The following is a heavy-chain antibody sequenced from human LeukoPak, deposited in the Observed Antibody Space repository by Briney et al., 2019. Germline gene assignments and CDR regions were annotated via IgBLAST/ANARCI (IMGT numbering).Heavy chain of an antibody. Sequence: PSETLSLTCTVSGGSISTYYWGWVRQPPGKALEWIGNIFYSGTTYYSPSLKSRVTISLDTSRNQFSLKLNSVTAADTAVYYCAKSNGYGLIDIWGQGTMVTVSS. D-gene: IGHD3-10*01. CDR2: IFYSGTT. J-gene: IGHJ3*02. V-gene: IGHV4-39*07. CDR3: AKSNGYGLIDI. CDR1: GGSISTYY.